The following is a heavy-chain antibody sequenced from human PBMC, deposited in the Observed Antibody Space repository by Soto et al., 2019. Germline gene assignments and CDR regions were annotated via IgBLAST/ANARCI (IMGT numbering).Heavy chain of an antibody. Sequence: ASVKVSCKSSGDSFNDYYIHWVRQAPGQGFEWMGWINPNGGVTKYAQKFQGWVSMTRDTSIRTVYMQLSRLRSDDAAVYYCARESGGATATLDYYYFYMDVWGTGTTVTVSS. D-gene: IGHD5-12*01. CDR3: ARESGGATATLDYYYFYMDV. J-gene: IGHJ6*03. CDR2: INPNGGVT. CDR1: GDSFNDYY. V-gene: IGHV1-2*04.